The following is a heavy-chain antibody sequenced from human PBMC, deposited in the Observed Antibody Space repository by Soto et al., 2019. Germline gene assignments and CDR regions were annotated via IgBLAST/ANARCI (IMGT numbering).Heavy chain of an antibody. V-gene: IGHV3-53*01. J-gene: IGHJ3*02. CDR2: IYSGGST. CDR1: GFTVSSNY. CDR3: ASSSYCSSTSCYAFDI. D-gene: IGHD2-2*01. Sequence: GGSLRLSCAASGFTVSSNYMSWVRRAPGKGLEWVSVIYSGGSTYYADSVKGRFTISRDNSKNTLYLQMNSLRAEDTAVYYCASSSYCSSTSCYAFDIWGQGTMVTVSS.